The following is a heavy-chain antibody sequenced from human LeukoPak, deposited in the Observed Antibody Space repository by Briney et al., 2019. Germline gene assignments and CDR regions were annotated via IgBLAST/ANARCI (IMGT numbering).Heavy chain of an antibody. D-gene: IGHD3-10*01. CDR2: IYYSGST. V-gene: IGHV4-39*01. Sequence: KTSETLSLTCTVSGDSISRSIYYWGWIRQPPGKGLEWIGSIYYSGSTFSNPSLVSRATVYVETTKNQYSLRLTPVTAADTAVYSCATVRFGHGVYWGQGTVVTVSS. CDR3: ATVRFGHGVY. J-gene: IGHJ4*02. CDR1: GDSISRSIYY.